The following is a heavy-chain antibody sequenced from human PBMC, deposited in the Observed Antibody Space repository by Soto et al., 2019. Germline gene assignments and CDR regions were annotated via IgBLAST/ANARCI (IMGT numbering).Heavy chain of an antibody. CDR3: ASAFGGWPPDS. CDR2: IYHSGST. D-gene: IGHD6-19*01. V-gene: IGHV4-4*02. Sequence: SETLSLTCAVSGGSISSSNWWSWVRQPPGKGLEWIGEIYHSGSTNYNPYLKSRVAMSIDTSKMQFSLSLTSVTAADTAVYYCASAFGGWPPDSWGQGTLVTVSS. J-gene: IGHJ4*02. CDR1: GGSISSSNW.